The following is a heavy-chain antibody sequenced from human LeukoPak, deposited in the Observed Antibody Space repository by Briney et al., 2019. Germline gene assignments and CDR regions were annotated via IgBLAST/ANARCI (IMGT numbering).Heavy chain of an antibody. CDR1: GFTLSNYW. CDR3: ARFVVVTAGDY. J-gene: IGHJ4*01. Sequence: GGSLRLSCSASGFTLSNYWMHWVRQAPGKGLVWVARLHSNGAFTTYADSVKGRFTISRDTAKNTLYLQMNSLRVEDTAVYYCARFVVVTAGDYWGQGTLVTVSS. CDR2: LHSNGAFT. V-gene: IGHV3-74*01. D-gene: IGHD2-21*02.